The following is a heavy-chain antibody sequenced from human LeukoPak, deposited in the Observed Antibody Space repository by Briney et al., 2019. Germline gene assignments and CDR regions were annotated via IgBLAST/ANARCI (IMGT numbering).Heavy chain of an antibody. V-gene: IGHV3-21*01. J-gene: IGHJ4*02. D-gene: IGHD3-16*02. Sequence: GGSLRLSCAASGFTFSSYSMNWVRQAPGKGLEWVSSISSSSSYIYYADSVKGRFTISRDNAKNSLYLQMNSLRAEDTAVYYCAREGIMITFGGVIVIPELDYWGQGTLVTVSS. CDR1: GFTFSSYS. CDR2: ISSSSSYI. CDR3: AREGIMITFGGVIVIPELDY.